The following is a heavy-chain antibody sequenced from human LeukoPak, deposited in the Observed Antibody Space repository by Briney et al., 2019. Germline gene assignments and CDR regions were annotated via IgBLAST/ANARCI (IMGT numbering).Heavy chain of an antibody. D-gene: IGHD3-9*01. Sequence: ASVKVSCKASGYTFTGYYVHCVRQAPGQGLEWMGWMNPKSGGTNYAQKFEARVTMNRDTSISTAYMELSRLRFDDTAVYYCARSPDILTGEKFDYWGQGTLVTVSS. CDR1: GYTFTGYY. CDR2: MNPKSGGT. J-gene: IGHJ4*02. CDR3: ARSPDILTGEKFDY. V-gene: IGHV1-2*02.